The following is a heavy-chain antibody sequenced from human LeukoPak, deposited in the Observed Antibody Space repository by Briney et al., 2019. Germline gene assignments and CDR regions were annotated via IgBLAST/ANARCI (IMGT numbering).Heavy chain of an antibody. Sequence: PSETLSLTCTVSGGSISSGSYYWSWIRQPAGKGLEWIGRVYTSGSTNYNPSLKSRVTISVDTSKNQFSLKLRSVTAADTAVYYCARHFDYYGSGSYPKVDYWGQGTLVTVSS. D-gene: IGHD3-10*01. J-gene: IGHJ4*02. CDR2: VYTSGST. CDR3: ARHFDYYGSGSYPKVDY. CDR1: GGSISSGSYY. V-gene: IGHV4-61*02.